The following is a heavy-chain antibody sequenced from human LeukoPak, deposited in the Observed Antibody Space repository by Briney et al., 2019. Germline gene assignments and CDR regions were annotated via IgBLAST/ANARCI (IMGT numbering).Heavy chain of an antibody. Sequence: CETLSLICTVAGGYIISYYWSWIRQHPGKGLVWIGYIYYSGSTNYNPSLKSRVTISVATSKNQFSLKLRSVTAAATAAYYCYWVPDYYDIPYYYGMDVWGQGTTVAVSS. V-gene: IGHV4-59*01. CDR2: IYYSGST. CDR1: GGYIISYY. J-gene: IGHJ6*02. D-gene: IGHD3-22*01. CDR3: YWVPDYYDIPYYYGMDV.